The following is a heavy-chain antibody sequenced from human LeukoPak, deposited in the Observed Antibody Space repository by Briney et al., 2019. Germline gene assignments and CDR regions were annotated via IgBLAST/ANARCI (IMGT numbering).Heavy chain of an antibody. D-gene: IGHD2-2*01. CDR3: ARGLIVVPAAIAYWFDP. V-gene: IGHV4-34*01. CDR1: GGSFSGYY. CDR2: INHSGST. Sequence: SETLSLTCAVYGGSFSGYYWSWIRQPPGKGLEWIGEINHSGSTSYNPSLKSRVTISVDTSKNQFSLKLSSVTAADTAVYYCARGLIVVPAAIAYWFDPWGQGTLVTVSS. J-gene: IGHJ5*02.